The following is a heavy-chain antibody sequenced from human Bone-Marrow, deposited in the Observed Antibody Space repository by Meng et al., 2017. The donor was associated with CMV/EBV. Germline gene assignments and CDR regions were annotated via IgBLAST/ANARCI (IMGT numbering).Heavy chain of an antibody. V-gene: IGHV3-30-3*01. CDR1: GDSVSSYY. CDR2: ISYDGSNE. CDR3: ARGGVVPAAYYYYGMDV. J-gene: IGHJ6*02. D-gene: IGHD2-2*01. Sequence: LSLTCTVSGDSVSSYYWSWIRQPPGKGLEWVAVISYDGSNEYYADSVKGRFTISRDNSKNTLYLQVNSLRAEDTAVYYCARGGVVPAAYYYYGMDVWGQGTTVTVSS.